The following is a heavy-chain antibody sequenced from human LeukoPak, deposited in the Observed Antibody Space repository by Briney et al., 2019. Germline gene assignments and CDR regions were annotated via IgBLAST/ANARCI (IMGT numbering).Heavy chain of an antibody. J-gene: IGHJ4*02. V-gene: IGHV1-24*01. D-gene: IGHD3-22*01. Sequence: GASVKVSCKVSGYTLTELSMHWVRQAPGKGLEWMGGFDPEDGETIYAQKFQGRVTMTEDTSTDTAYMELSSLRSEDTAVYYCATASPLSADSSGYYASFDYWGQGTLVTVSS. CDR1: GYTLTELS. CDR3: ATASPLSADSSGYYASFDY. CDR2: FDPEDGET.